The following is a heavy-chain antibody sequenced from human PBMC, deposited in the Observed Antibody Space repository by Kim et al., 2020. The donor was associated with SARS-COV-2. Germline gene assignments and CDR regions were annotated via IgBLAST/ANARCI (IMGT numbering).Heavy chain of an antibody. CDR3: ARGSWGEPNWFDP. D-gene: IGHD7-27*01. J-gene: IGHJ5*02. Sequence: SETLSLTCAVYGGSFSGFSWTWIRRPPGKGLEWIGEINHDRSTHYNPSLKSRVTISVDTSKSHFSLQLISVTAADTAVYYCARGSWGEPNWFDPWGLGT. V-gene: IGHV4-34*01. CDR1: GGSFSGFS. CDR2: INHDRST.